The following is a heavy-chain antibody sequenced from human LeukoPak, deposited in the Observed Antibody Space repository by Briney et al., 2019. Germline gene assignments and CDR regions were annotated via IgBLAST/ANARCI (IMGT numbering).Heavy chain of an antibody. J-gene: IGHJ4*02. CDR3: ARLSSSSWYYDY. D-gene: IGHD6-13*01. CDR2: IYYSGST. Sequence: NPSETLSLTCTVSGDSITSYYWSWIRQPPGKGLEWIGYIYYSGSTNYNPSLQSRVTISVDTSKNQFSLKLSSVTAADTAVYYCARLSSSSWYYDYWGQGTLVTVSS. V-gene: IGHV4-59*08. CDR1: GDSITSYY.